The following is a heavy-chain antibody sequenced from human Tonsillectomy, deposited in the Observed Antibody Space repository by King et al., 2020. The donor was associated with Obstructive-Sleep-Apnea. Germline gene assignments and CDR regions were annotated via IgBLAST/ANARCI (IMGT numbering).Heavy chain of an antibody. J-gene: IGHJ4*02. CDR1: GFTVSSNY. V-gene: IGHV3-66*01. CDR3: ARAITYYYGSGSSDY. D-gene: IGHD3-10*01. Sequence: VQLVESGGGLVQPGGSLRLSCAASGFTVSSNYMSWVRQAPGKGLEWVSVIDSGGSTYYADSVKGRFTISRDNSKNTLYLQMNSLRAEDTAVYYCARAITYYYGSGSSDYWGQGTLVTVSS. CDR2: IDSGGST.